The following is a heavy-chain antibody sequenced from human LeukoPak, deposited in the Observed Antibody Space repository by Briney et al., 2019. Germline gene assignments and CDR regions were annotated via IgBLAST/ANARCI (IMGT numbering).Heavy chain of an antibody. V-gene: IGHV3-23*01. D-gene: IGHD3-3*01. CDR3: TKHPRSDFWNGYLTGAFDF. CDR2: MTGGGIST. Sequence: GGSLRLSCAASGFTFSNFVMSWVRQAPGKGLEWVSCMTGGGISTSYADSVKGRFTISRDNSKNTLYLQMNSLRAEDTAVYYCTKHPRSDFWNGYLTGAFDFWGQGTLVTVSS. J-gene: IGHJ4*02. CDR1: GFTFSNFV.